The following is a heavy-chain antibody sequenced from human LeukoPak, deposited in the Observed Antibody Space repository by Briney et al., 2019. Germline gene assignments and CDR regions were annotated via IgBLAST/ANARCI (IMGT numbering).Heavy chain of an antibody. CDR3: ARYSRNHLDY. J-gene: IGHJ4*02. CDR2: INPDDSDT. D-gene: IGHD2-15*01. V-gene: IGHV5-51*01. CDR1: EYKFSNYW. Sequence: GESLKISCKGSEYKFSNYWIGWVRQMPGKGLEWMGIINPDDSDTRYSPSFQGQVTISADKSINTAYLQWRSLKAPDTAIYYCARYSRNHLDYWGQGTLVIVSS.